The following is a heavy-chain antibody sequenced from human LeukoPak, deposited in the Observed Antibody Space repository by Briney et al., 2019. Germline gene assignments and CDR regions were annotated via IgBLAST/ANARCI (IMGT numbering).Heavy chain of an antibody. CDR1: GFTFSSYG. J-gene: IGHJ4*02. CDR3: AKDLRTTVVTPSLDY. CDR2: ISYDGSNK. D-gene: IGHD4-23*01. Sequence: GGSLRLSCAASGFTFSSYGMHWVRQAPGKGLEWVAVISYDGSNKYYADSVKGRFTISRDNSKNTLYLQMNSLRAEDTAVYYCAKDLRTTVVTPSLDYWGQGTLVTVSS. V-gene: IGHV3-30*18.